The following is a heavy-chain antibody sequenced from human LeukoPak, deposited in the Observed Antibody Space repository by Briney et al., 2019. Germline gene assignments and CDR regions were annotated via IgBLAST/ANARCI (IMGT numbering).Heavy chain of an antibody. CDR1: GGSISSYY. CDR2: IYYSRST. V-gene: IGHV4-59*01. Sequence: SETLSLTCTVSGGSISSYYWSWIRQPPGKRLEWIGCIYYSRSTNYNPSLKSRVTISVDTSKNQFSLKLSSVTAADTAVYYCARGATYYYGSGSFFHSSYYYMDVWGKGTTVTISS. J-gene: IGHJ6*03. CDR3: ARGATYYYGSGSFFHSSYYYMDV. D-gene: IGHD3-10*01.